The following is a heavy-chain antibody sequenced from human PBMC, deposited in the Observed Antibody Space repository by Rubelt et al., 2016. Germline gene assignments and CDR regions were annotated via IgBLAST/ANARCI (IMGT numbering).Heavy chain of an antibody. CDR3: AKDGTVNRYNWFDS. D-gene: IGHD4-17*01. CDR2: ISYDGSGK. CDR1: GFTFNSYT. Sequence: GGGVVQPGRSLRLSCADSGFTFNSYTMHWFRQAPGKGLEWVAVISYDGSGKYSADSVKGRFTISRDNSKNTLYLQINSLRAEDTALYYCAKDGTVNRYNWFDSWGQGTLVTVSS. V-gene: IGHV3-30*04. J-gene: IGHJ5*01.